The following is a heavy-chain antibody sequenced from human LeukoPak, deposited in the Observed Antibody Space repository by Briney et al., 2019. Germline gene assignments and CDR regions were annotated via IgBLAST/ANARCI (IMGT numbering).Heavy chain of an antibody. Sequence: GESLKISCKGSGYSFTSYWIGWVRQMPGKGLEWMGIIYPGDSDTRYSSSFQGQVTISADKSISTAYLQWSSLKASDTAMYYCARPASTPPAYFDYWGQGTLVTVSS. CDR3: ARPASTPPAYFDY. CDR1: GYSFTSYW. D-gene: IGHD5/OR15-5a*01. CDR2: IYPGDSDT. V-gene: IGHV5-51*01. J-gene: IGHJ4*02.